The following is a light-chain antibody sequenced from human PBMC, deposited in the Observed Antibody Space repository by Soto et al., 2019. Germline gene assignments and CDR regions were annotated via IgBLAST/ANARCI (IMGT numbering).Light chain of an antibody. V-gene: IGKV2-28*01. CDR2: LGS. Sequence: DIVMTQSPLSLAVTPGEPASISCKSSQSLLHSKGFHNLEWYLQKPGQSPQVLIYLGSNRASGVPDRFSGGGSGTDFTLKISRVEAEDVGVYFCMQAIQTPITFGQGTRLDIK. J-gene: IGKJ5*01. CDR3: MQAIQTPIT. CDR1: QSLLHSKGFHN.